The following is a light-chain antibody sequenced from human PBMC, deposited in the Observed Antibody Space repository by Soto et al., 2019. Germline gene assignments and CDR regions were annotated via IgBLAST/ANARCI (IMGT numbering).Light chain of an antibody. CDR2: TTN. J-gene: IGLJ3*02. CDR1: NSNIGSSS. CDR3: AAWDDRLNGPV. V-gene: IGLV1-44*01. Sequence: QSVLTQAPSTSGTPGQRVTISCSGSNSNIGSSSVNWYRQVPGTAPELLIYTTNERPSGVPDRFSGSKSGTSASLAISGLQSEDEAEYFCAAWDDRLNGPVFGGGTKLTVL.